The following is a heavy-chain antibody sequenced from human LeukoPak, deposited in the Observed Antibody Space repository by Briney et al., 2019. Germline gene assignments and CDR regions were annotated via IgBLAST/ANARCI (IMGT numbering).Heavy chain of an antibody. Sequence: ASVKVSCKASGYTFTSYYMHWVRQAPGQGLEWMGIINPSGDSTSYAQKFQGRVTMTRDMSTSTVYMELSSLRSEDTAVYYCAREWRVATTTDHFDYWGQGTLVTVSS. CDR2: INPSGDST. J-gene: IGHJ4*02. CDR3: AREWRVATTTDHFDY. D-gene: IGHD5-24*01. V-gene: IGHV1-46*01. CDR1: GYTFTSYY.